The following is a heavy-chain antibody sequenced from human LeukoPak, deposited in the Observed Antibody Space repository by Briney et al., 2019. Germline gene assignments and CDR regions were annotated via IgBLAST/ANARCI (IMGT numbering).Heavy chain of an antibody. J-gene: IGHJ5*02. D-gene: IGHD2-15*01. CDR1: GGSISSYY. CDR2: IYYSGST. V-gene: IGHV4-59*01. Sequence: SETLSLTCTVSGGSISSYYWSWIRQPPGKGLEWIGYIYYSGSTNYNPSLKSRVTISVDTSKNQFSLKLSSVPAADTAVYYCARGFGPVVAATPGWFDPWGQGTLVTVSS. CDR3: ARGFGPVVAATPGWFDP.